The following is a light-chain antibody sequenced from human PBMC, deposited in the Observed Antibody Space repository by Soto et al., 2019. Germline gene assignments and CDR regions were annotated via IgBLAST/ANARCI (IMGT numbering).Light chain of an antibody. Sequence: EIVLTQSPATLSLSPGERATLSCRASQSIRNQLAWYQQKPGQAPSLLIYDASNRATGIPARFSGSGFGTDFTLTISNLEPEDFVVYHCQQRWEWPPTFGGGTKVEIK. J-gene: IGKJ4*01. CDR2: DAS. CDR1: QSIRNQ. CDR3: QQRWEWPPT. V-gene: IGKV3-11*01.